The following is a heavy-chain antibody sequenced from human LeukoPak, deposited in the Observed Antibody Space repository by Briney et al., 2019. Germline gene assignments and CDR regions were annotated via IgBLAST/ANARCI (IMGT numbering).Heavy chain of an antibody. CDR3: ARGHSPVTTKVSYFQH. CDR1: AGSFSGYY. D-gene: IGHD4-17*01. CDR2: INHSGST. V-gene: IGHV4-34*01. Sequence: SETLSLTCAVYAGSFSGYYCSWIRQPPGKGLEWIGEINHSGSTNYNPSLKSRVTILVDTSKNQFSLKLSSVTAADTAVYYCARGHSPVTTKVSYFQHWGQGTLVTVSS. J-gene: IGHJ1*01.